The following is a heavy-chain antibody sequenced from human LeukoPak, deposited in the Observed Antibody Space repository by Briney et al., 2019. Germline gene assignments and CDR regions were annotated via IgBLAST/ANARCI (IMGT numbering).Heavy chain of an antibody. V-gene: IGHV4-34*01. CDR3: ASAPNWFDP. CDR1: GGSFSGYY. CDR2: INHSGST. Sequence: SETLSLTCAVYGGSFSGYYWSWIRQPPGKGLEWIGEINHSGSTSYNPSLKSRVTISVDKSKNQFSLKLSSVTAADTAVYYCASAPNWFDPWGQGTLVTVSS. J-gene: IGHJ5*02.